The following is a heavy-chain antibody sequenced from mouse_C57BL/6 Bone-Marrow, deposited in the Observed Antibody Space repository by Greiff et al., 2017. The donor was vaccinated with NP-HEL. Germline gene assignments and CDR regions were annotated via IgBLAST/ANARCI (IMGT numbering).Heavy chain of an antibody. D-gene: IGHD1-1*01. CDR2: IDPEDGDT. V-gene: IGHV14-1*01. CDR1: GFNIKDYY. J-gene: IGHJ2*01. CDR3: TTDYYGSSWRDY. Sequence: VQLQQSGAELVRPGASVKLSCTASGFNIKDYYMHWVKQRPEQGLEWIGRIDPEDGDTEYAPKFQGKATMTADTSSNTAYLQLSSLTSEDTAVYYCTTDYYGSSWRDYWGKGTTLTVSS.